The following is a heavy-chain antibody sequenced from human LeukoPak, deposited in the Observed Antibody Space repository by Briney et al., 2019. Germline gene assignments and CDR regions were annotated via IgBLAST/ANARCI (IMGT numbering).Heavy chain of an antibody. J-gene: IGHJ5*02. V-gene: IGHV1-8*01. CDR2: TNPNSGNT. D-gene: IGHD6-13*01. CDR1: GYTFTSYD. CDR3: ARGQQLHFTLNWFDP. Sequence: GASVKVSCKASGYTFTSYDINRVRQATGQGLEWMGWTNPNSGNTGYAQKFQGRVTMTRNTSISTAYMELSSLRSEDTAVYYCARGQQLHFTLNWFDPWGQGTLVTVSS.